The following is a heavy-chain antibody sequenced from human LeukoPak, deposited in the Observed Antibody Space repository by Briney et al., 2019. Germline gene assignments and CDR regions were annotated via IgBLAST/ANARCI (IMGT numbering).Heavy chain of an antibody. CDR2: IYYSGST. D-gene: IGHD6-13*01. J-gene: IGHJ5*02. V-gene: IGHV4-59*08. CDR3: ATALAAAGRDNWFDP. CDR1: GGSINGYY. Sequence: SETLSLTCTVSGGSINGYYWSWIRQPPGKGLEWIGYIYYSGSTNYNPSLKSRVTISVDTSKNQFSLNLSSVTAADTAVYYCATALAAAGRDNWFDPWGQGTLVTVSS.